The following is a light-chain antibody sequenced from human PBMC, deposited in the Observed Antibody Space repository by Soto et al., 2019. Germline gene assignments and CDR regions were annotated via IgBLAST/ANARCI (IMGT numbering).Light chain of an antibody. J-gene: IGKJ5*01. CDR1: QDIRGA. Sequence: AIPVTQSPSSLSASVGDRVTITCLASQDIRGALAWYQQKPGKPPKLLIYDVSTLENGVPSRFSGDSSGTQFTLTISGLQPEDFGTYYCQQFNSSPVTFGHGTRLDIK. CDR2: DVS. CDR3: QQFNSSPVT. V-gene: IGKV1-13*02.